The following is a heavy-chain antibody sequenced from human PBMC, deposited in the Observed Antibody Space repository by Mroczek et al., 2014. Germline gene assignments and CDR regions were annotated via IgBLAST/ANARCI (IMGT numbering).Heavy chain of an antibody. J-gene: IGHJ4*02. CDR1: GGSISSRSYY. CDR3: ARRVPSRLAVAGATSDY. D-gene: IGHD6-19*01. V-gene: IGHV4-39*01. CDR2: IFYSGST. Sequence: QVQLQESGPGLVKPSETLSLTCTVSGGSISSRSYYWGWIRQPPGKGLEWIGSIFYSGSTYYNPSLKSRVTISVDTSKNQFSLKLSSVTAADTAVYYCARRVPSRLAVAGATSDYWGQGTLVTVSS.